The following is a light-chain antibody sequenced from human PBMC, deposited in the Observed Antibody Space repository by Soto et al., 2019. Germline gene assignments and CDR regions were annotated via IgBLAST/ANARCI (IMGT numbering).Light chain of an antibody. CDR2: WAS. CDR1: QSVLLSSNNKNY. V-gene: IGKV4-1*01. CDR3: QQYYSKPLT. Sequence: DIVMTQSPDSLAVSLGERATINCKSSQSVLLSSNNKNYLGWYQQKVGQPPKLLIYWASTRESGVPDRFSGSGSGTDFTLTISSLQAEDVAVYYCQQYYSKPLTFGGGTKVEIK. J-gene: IGKJ4*01.